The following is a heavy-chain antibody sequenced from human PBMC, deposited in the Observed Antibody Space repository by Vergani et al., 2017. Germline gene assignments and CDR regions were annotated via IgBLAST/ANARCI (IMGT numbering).Heavy chain of an antibody. CDR3: ARGGTYYLDY. J-gene: IGHJ4*02. CDR2: IYYSGST. D-gene: IGHD1-26*01. Sequence: QVQLQESGPGLVKPSETLSLTCNVSGDSISSDYWSWIRQPPGKALEWIGYIYYSGSTNYNPSLKRRVTMSVDTSKNQFSLKLSSVTAADTAVYYCARGGTYYLDYWGQGTLVTFSS. CDR1: GDSISSDY. V-gene: IGHV4-59*01.